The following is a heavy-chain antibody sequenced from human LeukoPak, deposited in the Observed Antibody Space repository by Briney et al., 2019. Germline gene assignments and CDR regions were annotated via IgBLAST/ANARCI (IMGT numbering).Heavy chain of an antibody. CDR2: IYTSGST. CDR1: GGSISSYY. J-gene: IGHJ4*02. V-gene: IGHV4-4*09. D-gene: IGHD1-26*01. CDR3: ARTPRGSYYSFYFDY. Sequence: PSETLSLTCTVSGGSISSYYWSWIRQPPGKGLEWIGYIYTSGSTNYNPSLKSRVTISVDTSKNQFSLKLSSVTAADTAVYYCARTPRGSYYSFYFDYWGQGTLVTVSS.